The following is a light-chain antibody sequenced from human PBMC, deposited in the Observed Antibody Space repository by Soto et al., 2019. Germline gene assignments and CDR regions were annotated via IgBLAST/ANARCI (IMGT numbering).Light chain of an antibody. Sequence: EIVLTQSPGTLSLSPGERATLSCRASQIVTGDYLAWYQQKPGQAPRLLMYDASTRATGIPDRFSGSGSGTHFTLTLSSLEHEDFAVYYCKQRSKWPLITFGQGTRLEIK. CDR3: KQRSKWPLIT. CDR1: QIVTGDY. CDR2: DAS. J-gene: IGKJ5*01. V-gene: IGKV3-11*01.